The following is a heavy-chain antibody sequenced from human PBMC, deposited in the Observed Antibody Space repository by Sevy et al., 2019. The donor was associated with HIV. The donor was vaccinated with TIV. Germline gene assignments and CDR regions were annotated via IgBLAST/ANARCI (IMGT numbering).Heavy chain of an antibody. D-gene: IGHD6-13*01. Sequence: GGSLRLSCAASGFTFSSYSMNWVRQAPGKGLEWVSSISSSSSYIYYADSVKGRFTISRDNAKNSLYLQMNSLRAEDTAVYYCVRGADSSSGGYFDYWGQGTLVTVSS. CDR2: ISSSSSYI. J-gene: IGHJ4*02. CDR3: VRGADSSSGGYFDY. CDR1: GFTFSSYS. V-gene: IGHV3-21*01.